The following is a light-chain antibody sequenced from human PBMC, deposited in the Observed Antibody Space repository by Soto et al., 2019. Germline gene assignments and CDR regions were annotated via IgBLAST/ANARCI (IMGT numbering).Light chain of an antibody. Sequence: VFTQSPATLSLSPGERATLSCSASLNVNSYLAWYQHKPGQAPRLLISGASTGATGIPARFSGSRSGTEFTLTINSLEPEDFAVYYCQQRNVWPPITFGQGTRLEIK. J-gene: IGKJ5*01. V-gene: IGKV3-11*01. CDR1: LNVNSY. CDR2: GAS. CDR3: QQRNVWPPIT.